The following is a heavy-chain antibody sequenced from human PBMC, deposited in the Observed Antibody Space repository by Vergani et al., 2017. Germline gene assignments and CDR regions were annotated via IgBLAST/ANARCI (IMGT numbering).Heavy chain of an antibody. CDR3: ARAHQQGGKSIDAFDI. D-gene: IGHD3-16*01. CDR1: GYSISSGYY. Sequence: QVQLQESGPGLVKPSETLSLTCTVSGYSISSGYYWGWIRQPPGKGLEWIGSIYHSGSTYYNPSLKSRVTISVDTSKNQFSLKLSSVTAADTAVYYCARAHQQGGKSIDAFDIWGQGTMVTVSS. J-gene: IGHJ3*02. V-gene: IGHV4-38-2*02. CDR2: IYHSGST.